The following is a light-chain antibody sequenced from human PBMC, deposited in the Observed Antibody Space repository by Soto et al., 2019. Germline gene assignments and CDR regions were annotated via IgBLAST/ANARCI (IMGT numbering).Light chain of an antibody. J-gene: IGKJ1*01. CDR1: QSVTSSY. V-gene: IGKV3-15*01. CDR2: GTS. Sequence: EIVLTQSPGTLSLSPGERATLSCRASQSVTSSYLAWYQQKPGQGPSLLIYGTSTRAGGVPARFSGGGSGTEFTLTISSLQSEDFAVYYCQQYNNWPPWTFGQGTKVDIK. CDR3: QQYNNWPPWT.